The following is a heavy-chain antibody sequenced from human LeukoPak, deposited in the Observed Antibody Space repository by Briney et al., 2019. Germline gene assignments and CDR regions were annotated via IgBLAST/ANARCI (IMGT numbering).Heavy chain of an antibody. CDR2: IYYSGST. J-gene: IGHJ3*02. Sequence: SETLSLTCTVSGGSISSSSYYWGWIRQPPGKGLEWIGSIYYSGSTYYNPSLKSRVTISVDTSKNQFSLKLSSVTAADTAVYYCARGLDSHDAFDIWGQGTMVTVSS. D-gene: IGHD3-9*01. CDR1: GGSISSSSYY. CDR3: ARGLDSHDAFDI. V-gene: IGHV4-39*01.